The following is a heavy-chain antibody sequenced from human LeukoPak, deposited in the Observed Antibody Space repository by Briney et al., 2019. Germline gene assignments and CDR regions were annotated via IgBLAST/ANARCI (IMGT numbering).Heavy chain of an antibody. V-gene: IGHV3-21*04. CDR2: ISSSSSYI. Sequence: GGSLRLSCAASGFTFSSYSMNWVRQAPGKGLEWASSISSSSSYIYYADSVKGRFTISRDNAKNSLYLQMNSLRAEDTAVYYCAKDWGYGSGTYYPHWGQGTLVTVSS. CDR3: AKDWGYGSGTYYPH. CDR1: GFTFSSYS. D-gene: IGHD3-10*01. J-gene: IGHJ4*02.